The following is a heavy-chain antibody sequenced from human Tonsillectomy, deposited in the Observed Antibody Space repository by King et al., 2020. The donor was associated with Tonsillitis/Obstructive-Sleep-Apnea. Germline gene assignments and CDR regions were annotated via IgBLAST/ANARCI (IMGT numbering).Heavy chain of an antibody. D-gene: IGHD2-21*02. V-gene: IGHV5-51*01. CDR1: EYSFTSYW. CDR2: IYPGDSDT. J-gene: IGHJ6*03. Sequence: QLVQSGAEVKKPGESLKISCKGSEYSFTSYWIGWVRQMPGKGLEWMGIIYPGDSDTRYSPSFQGQVTISADKSINTAYLQWSSLKASDTAMYYCARHWATRTAYYSYIDVWGKGTTVTVSS. CDR3: ARHWATRTAYYSYIDV.